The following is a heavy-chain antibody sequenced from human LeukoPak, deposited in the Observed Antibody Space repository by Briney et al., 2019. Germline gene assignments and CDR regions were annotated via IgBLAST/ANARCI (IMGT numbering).Heavy chain of an antibody. J-gene: IGHJ3*02. D-gene: IGHD3-10*01. Sequence: GGSLRLSCVASGFTFSSYAMDWVRQAPGKGLEWVAVISHDGSNKHYTASVKGRFTISRDNSKNTLYVQMNSLRAEDTAVYYCARDRYYDSGTYLDAFDIWGQGTTVTVSS. V-gene: IGHV3-30-3*01. CDR3: ARDRYYDSGTYLDAFDI. CDR1: GFTFSSYA. CDR2: ISHDGSNK.